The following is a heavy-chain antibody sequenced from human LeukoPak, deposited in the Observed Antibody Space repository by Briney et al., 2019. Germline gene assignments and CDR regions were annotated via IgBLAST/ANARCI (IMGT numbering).Heavy chain of an antibody. V-gene: IGHV4-59*01. CDR1: GGSISSYY. J-gene: IGHJ5*02. D-gene: IGHD3-10*01. CDR3: VRGPYGSGISNWFDP. CDR2: IYYSGSA. Sequence: SETLSLTCTVSGGSISSYYWSWIRQPPGKGLEWIGYIYYSGSANYHPSLKSRVTISVDTSKNRFSLRLSSVTAADTAVYYCVRGPYGSGISNWFDPWGQGTLVIVSS.